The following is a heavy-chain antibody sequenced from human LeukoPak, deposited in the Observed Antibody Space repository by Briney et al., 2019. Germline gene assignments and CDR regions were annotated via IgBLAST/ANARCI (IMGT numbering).Heavy chain of an antibody. V-gene: IGHV3-9*01. CDR3: ARGSRGALW. Sequence: GRSLRLSCAASGFTFDDYAMHWVRQAPGKGLEWVSGISWNSGSTSYADSVKGRFTISGDNAKNTLYLQMNSLRAEDTAVYYCARGSRGALWWGQGTLVTVSS. CDR1: GFTFDDYA. J-gene: IGHJ4*02. D-gene: IGHD3-10*01. CDR2: ISWNSGST.